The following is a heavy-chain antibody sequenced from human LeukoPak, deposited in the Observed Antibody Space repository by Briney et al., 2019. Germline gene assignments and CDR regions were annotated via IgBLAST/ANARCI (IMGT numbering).Heavy chain of an antibody. Sequence: GGSLRLSCAASGFTFSNYGMSWVRQAPGKGLEWVSGISGSGGSTYYADSVKGRFTISRDNSKNTLYLQMNSLRAEDTAVYYCAKDLNLRYFDYWGQGTLVTVSS. CDR3: AKDLNLRYFDY. CDR1: GFTFSNYG. D-gene: IGHD1-7*01. V-gene: IGHV3-23*01. CDR2: ISGSGGST. J-gene: IGHJ4*02.